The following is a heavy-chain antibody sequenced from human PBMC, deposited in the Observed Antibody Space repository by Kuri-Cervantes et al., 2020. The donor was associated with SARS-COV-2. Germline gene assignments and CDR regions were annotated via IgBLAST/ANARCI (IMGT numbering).Heavy chain of an antibody. V-gene: IGHV3-7*01. J-gene: IGHJ4*02. D-gene: IGHD3-3*01. CDR1: GFTFSSYW. CDR2: IQEDGNEK. CDR3: ARSKGLGGFWSVSYAGLDY. Sequence: GGSLRLSCAASGFTFSSYWMNWVRQAPGKGLEWVANIQEDGNEKYYVDSVKGRFTISRDNARNSLDLLLKSLRVEDTAVYYCARSKGLGGFWSVSYAGLDYWGQGTLVTVSS.